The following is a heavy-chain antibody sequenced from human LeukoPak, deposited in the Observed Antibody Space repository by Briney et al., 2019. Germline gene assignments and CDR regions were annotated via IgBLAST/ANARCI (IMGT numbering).Heavy chain of an antibody. Sequence: KSGGSLRLSCAASGFIFSSYAMTWVRQPPGKGLEWIGEINHSGSTNYNPSLKSRVTISVDTSKNQFSLKLSSVTAADTAVYYCARVLRFLEWWPMDVWGQGTTVTVFS. V-gene: IGHV4-34*01. D-gene: IGHD3-3*01. CDR1: GFIFSSYA. CDR2: INHSGST. CDR3: ARVLRFLEWWPMDV. J-gene: IGHJ6*02.